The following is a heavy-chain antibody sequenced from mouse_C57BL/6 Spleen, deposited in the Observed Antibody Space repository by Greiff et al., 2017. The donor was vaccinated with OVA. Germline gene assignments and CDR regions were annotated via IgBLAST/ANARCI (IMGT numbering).Heavy chain of an antibody. V-gene: IGHV1-19*01. Sequence: EVKLQESGPVLVKPGASVKMSCKASGYTFTDYYMNWVKQSHGKSLEWIGVINPYNGGTSYNQKFKGKATLTVDKSSSTAYMELNSLTSEDSAVYYCAREDSNYAYWGQGTLVTVSA. CDR3: AREDSNYAY. D-gene: IGHD2-5*01. CDR2: INPYNGGT. CDR1: GYTFTDYY. J-gene: IGHJ3*01.